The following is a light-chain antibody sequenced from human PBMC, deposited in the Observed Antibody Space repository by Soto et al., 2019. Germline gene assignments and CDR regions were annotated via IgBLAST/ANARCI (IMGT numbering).Light chain of an antibody. J-gene: IGKJ2*01. V-gene: IGKV1-5*03. CDR1: QSMSSW. CDR2: KAS. Sequence: DIQMTQSPSTLSASVGDRVTITCRASQSMSSWLAWYQQKPGKAPKLLIYKASSLESGVPSRFSGSGSGTEFTLTISSLQPDDFATYYCQQDNSYPYTFGQGTKLEIK. CDR3: QQDNSYPYT.